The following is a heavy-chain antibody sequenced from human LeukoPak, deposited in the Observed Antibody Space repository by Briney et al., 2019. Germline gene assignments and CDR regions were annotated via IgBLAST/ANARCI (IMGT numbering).Heavy chain of an antibody. J-gene: IGHJ5*02. CDR2: ISSSSSYI. CDR3: ARSITMVRGVIIPANNWFDP. V-gene: IGHV3-21*01. CDR1: GFTFSSYS. Sequence: PGGSLRLSCAASGFTFSSYSMNWVRQAPGKGLEWVSSISSSSSYIYYADSVKGRFTISRDNAKNSLYLQMNSLRAEDTAVYHCARSITMVRGVIIPANNWFDPWGQGTLVTVPS. D-gene: IGHD3-10*01.